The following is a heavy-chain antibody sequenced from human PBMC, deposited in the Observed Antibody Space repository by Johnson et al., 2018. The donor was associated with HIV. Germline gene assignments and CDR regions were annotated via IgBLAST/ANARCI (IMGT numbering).Heavy chain of an antibody. CDR1: GLTFSSYA. CDR2: TSYDGRTK. CDR3: ARELRGYDVFDI. J-gene: IGHJ3*02. V-gene: IGHV3-30-3*01. D-gene: IGHD6-13*01. Sequence: QVQLVESGGGVVRPGGSLRLSCAASGLTFSSYAMHCVRQAPGKGLEWEAITSYDGRTKYYADSVKGRLTISRDTSKNKLHLQMNSLRAEDTALYYCARELRGYDVFDIWGQGTMGTVSS.